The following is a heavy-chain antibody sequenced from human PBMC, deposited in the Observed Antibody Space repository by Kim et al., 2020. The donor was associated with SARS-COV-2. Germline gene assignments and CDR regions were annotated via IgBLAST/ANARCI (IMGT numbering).Heavy chain of an antibody. CDR3: AKGQSTSCYTALDR. CDR1: GFTFNNVA. J-gene: IGHJ5*02. V-gene: IGHV3-30*18. CDR2: MSPDGTAK. D-gene: IGHD2-2*02. Sequence: GGSLRLSCAASGFTFNNVAMHWVRRAPGKGLEWVAVMSPDGTAKYYVDSVKGRFTISRDNSKNTLYLQMNSLRPEDTAIYYCAKGQSTSCYTALDRWGQG.